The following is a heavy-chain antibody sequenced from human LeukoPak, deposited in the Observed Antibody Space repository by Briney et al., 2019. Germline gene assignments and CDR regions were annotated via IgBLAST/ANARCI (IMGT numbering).Heavy chain of an antibody. CDR2: IGASGAET. Sequence: GGSLRLSCTASGFTFSTYAMTWVRQAPGKGQDWVSAIGASGAETYYADSAKGRFTVSRDNSKNTLYLQMSSLRADDTAVYFCAKRPRDSSGYYLGAFDGWGQGTTVTVSS. CDR1: GFTFSTYA. V-gene: IGHV3-23*01. J-gene: IGHJ3*01. CDR3: AKRPRDSSGYYLGAFDG. D-gene: IGHD3-22*01.